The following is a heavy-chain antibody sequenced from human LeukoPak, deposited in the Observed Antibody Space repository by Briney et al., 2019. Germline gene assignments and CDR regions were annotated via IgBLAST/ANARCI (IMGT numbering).Heavy chain of an antibody. J-gene: IGHJ4*02. Sequence: SQTLSLTXTVSGGSISSGDYYWSWLRQPPGEGLDWTGYIYYSGSTYYNPSLKSLVTISVATSKTHFSLKLSSVTAADTAVYYCAREITCPYSGYDPRAGDYWGQGTLVTVSS. CDR3: AREITCPYSGYDPRAGDY. V-gene: IGHV4-30-4*08. CDR2: IYYSGST. CDR1: GGSISSGDYY. D-gene: IGHD5-12*01.